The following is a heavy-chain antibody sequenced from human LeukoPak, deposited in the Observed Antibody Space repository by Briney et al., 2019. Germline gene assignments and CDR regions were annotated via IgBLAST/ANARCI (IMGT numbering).Heavy chain of an antibody. V-gene: IGHV4-34*01. D-gene: IGHD1-26*01. CDR3: ARVELEGVQH. CDR2: INHSGST. J-gene: IGHJ1*01. CDR1: GGSISGYY. Sequence: SETLSLTCTVSGGSISGYYWSWIRQPPGKGLEWIGEINHSGSTNYNPSLKSRVTITVDTSKNQFSLKLNSVTAADTAVYYCARVELEGVQHWGQGTLVTVSS.